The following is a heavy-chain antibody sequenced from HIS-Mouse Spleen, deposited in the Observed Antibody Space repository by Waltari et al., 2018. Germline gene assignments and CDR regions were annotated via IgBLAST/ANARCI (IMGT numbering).Heavy chain of an antibody. D-gene: IGHD6-13*01. V-gene: IGHV4-34*01. CDR2: SNHSGST. CDR1: GGSFSGYY. CDR3: ARVNSSFDY. Sequence: QVQLQQWGAGLLKPSETLSLTCAVYGGSFSGYYWSGIRQPPGKGLEWIGESNHSGSTNHNPSLKSRVTISVDTSKNQFSLKLSSVTAADTAVYYCARVNSSFDYWGQGTLVTVSS. J-gene: IGHJ4*02.